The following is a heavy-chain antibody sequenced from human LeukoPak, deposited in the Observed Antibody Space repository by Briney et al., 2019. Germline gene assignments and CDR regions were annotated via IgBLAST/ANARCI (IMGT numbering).Heavy chain of an antibody. CDR1: GFTFSSYS. D-gene: IGHD2-2*01. Sequence: PGGSLRLSCAASGFTFSSYSMNWVRQAPGKGLEWVSSISSSSSYIYYADSVKGRFTISRDNAKNSLYLQMNSLRAEDTAVYYCAGEAYCSSTSCYFDYWGQGTLVTVSS. J-gene: IGHJ4*02. CDR2: ISSSSSYI. CDR3: AGEAYCSSTSCYFDY. V-gene: IGHV3-21*01.